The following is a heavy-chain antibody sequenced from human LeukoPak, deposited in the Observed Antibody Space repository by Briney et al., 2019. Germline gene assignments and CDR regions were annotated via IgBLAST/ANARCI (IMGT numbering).Heavy chain of an antibody. D-gene: IGHD1-7*01. CDR3: ATFTGTSAY. CDR2: INPNTGGA. Sequence: GASVKVSCKASGYVFTTYHIHWVRQAPGQGLELVGWINPNTGGANHVQKFQGRVTMTRDTSIATAYMELSGLRSDDTALYCCATFTGTSAYWGQGTLVTVSS. V-gene: IGHV1-2*02. CDR1: GYVFTTYH. J-gene: IGHJ4*02.